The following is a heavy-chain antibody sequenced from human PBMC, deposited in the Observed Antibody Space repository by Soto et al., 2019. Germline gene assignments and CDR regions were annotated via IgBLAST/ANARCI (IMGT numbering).Heavy chain of an antibody. V-gene: IGHV4-34*01. CDR1: GGSFSGYY. Sequence: SETLSLTCAVYGGSFSGYYWSWIRQPPGKGLEWIGEINHSGSTNYNPSLKSRVTISVDTSKNQFSLKLSSVTAADTAVYYCAREKADSGSYYADYWGQGTLVTVSS. CDR2: INHSGST. J-gene: IGHJ4*02. D-gene: IGHD1-26*01. CDR3: AREKADSGSYYADY.